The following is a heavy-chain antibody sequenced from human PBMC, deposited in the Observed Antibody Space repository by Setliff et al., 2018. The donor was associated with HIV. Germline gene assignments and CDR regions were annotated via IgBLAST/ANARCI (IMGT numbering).Heavy chain of an antibody. D-gene: IGHD5-12*01. J-gene: IGHJ4*02. CDR1: GYIFTNYW. CDR3: ATRLLGYSGYGY. CDR2: VNPGDSST. V-gene: IGHV5-51*01. Sequence: PGESLKISCKASGYIFTNYWIGWVRQMPGKGPEWMGSVNPGDSSTKYNPSLQGQVTMSADKLINTAYLQWSSLKASDTAMYYCATRLLGYSGYGYWGQGTLVTVSS.